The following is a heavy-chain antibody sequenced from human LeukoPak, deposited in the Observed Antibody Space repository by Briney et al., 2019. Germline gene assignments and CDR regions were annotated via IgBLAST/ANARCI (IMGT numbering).Heavy chain of an antibody. CDR1: GYTFTSCY. CDR3: ARLRHPLGFDY. V-gene: IGHV1-46*01. Sequence: ASVKVSCKASGYTFTSCYMHWVRQAPGQGLEWMGIINPSGGSTSYAQKFQGRVTMTRDTSTSTVYMELSSLRSEDTAVYYCARLRHPLGFDYWGQGTLVTVSS. CDR2: INPSGGST. J-gene: IGHJ4*02.